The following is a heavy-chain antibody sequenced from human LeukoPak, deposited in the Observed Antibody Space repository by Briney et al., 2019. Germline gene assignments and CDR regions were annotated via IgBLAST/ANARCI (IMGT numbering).Heavy chain of an antibody. Sequence: PSETLSLTCTVSGGSVTIGSYYWSWIRQPPGEGLEWIGCIYYSGNTDYNPSLKSRVTISVDTSKNQFSLKLNSVTAADTAVYFYARVYYYSSYWFDPWGQGTLVTVSS. CDR2: IYYSGNT. D-gene: IGHD3-10*01. CDR3: ARVYYYSSYWFDP. CDR1: GGSVTIGSYY. J-gene: IGHJ5*02. V-gene: IGHV4-61*01.